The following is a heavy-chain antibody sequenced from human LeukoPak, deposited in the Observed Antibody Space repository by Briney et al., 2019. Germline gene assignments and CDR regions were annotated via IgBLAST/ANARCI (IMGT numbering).Heavy chain of an antibody. CDR3: ARAQGSYYHYYMDA. Sequence: ASVKVSCKASGYTFTSYHLHWVRQAPGQGLEWMGIINPSGGSPNYAQKFQGRVTMTRDMFTSTVNMELSSLRSEDTAVYYCARAQGSYYHYYMDAWGKGTTVTVSS. CDR2: INPSGGSP. CDR1: GYTFTSYH. D-gene: IGHD1-26*01. V-gene: IGHV1-46*01. J-gene: IGHJ6*03.